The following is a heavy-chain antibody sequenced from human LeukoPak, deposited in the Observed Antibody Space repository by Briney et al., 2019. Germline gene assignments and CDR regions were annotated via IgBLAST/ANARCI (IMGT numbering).Heavy chain of an antibody. CDR2: INAGGGDT. Sequence: ASVKVSCKASGYTFTSYYMHWVRQAPGQGLEWMGIINAGGGDTTYAQKFQGRVTMTRDTSTSTVYMELSSLRSEDTAVYYCARDVHGEYFRHWGQGTLVTVSS. CDR3: ARDVHGEYFRH. V-gene: IGHV1-46*01. J-gene: IGHJ1*01. CDR1: GYTFTSYY.